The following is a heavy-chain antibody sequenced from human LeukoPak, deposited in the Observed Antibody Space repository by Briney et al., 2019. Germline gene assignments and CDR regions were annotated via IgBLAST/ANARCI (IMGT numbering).Heavy chain of an antibody. CDR1: GFTFRSYG. D-gene: IGHD2-21*02. CDR3: AKSLGIVVVTANFDS. Sequence: GGSLRLSCAASGFTFRSYGMSWVRQAPGKGLEWVAALSGSGGRIYYADSVKGRFTISRDNSKNTLYLQMSSLRAEDTAVYYCAKSLGIVVVTANFDSWGQGTLVSVSS. V-gene: IGHV3-23*01. J-gene: IGHJ4*02. CDR2: LSGSGGRI.